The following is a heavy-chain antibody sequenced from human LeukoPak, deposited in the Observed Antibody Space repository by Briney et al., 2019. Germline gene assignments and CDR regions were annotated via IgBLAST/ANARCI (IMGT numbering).Heavy chain of an antibody. V-gene: IGHV3-7*04. CDR3: ARGYYDILTGYHPPTPLAY. J-gene: IGHJ4*02. D-gene: IGHD3-9*01. Sequence: PGGSLRLSCAASGFTFRSYWMSWVRQAPGKGLEWVANIKQDGSEKYYVDSVKGRFTISRDNAKNSLSLQMNSLRAEDTAVYYCARGYYDILTGYHPPTPLAYWGQGTLVTVSS. CDR2: IKQDGSEK. CDR1: GFTFRSYW.